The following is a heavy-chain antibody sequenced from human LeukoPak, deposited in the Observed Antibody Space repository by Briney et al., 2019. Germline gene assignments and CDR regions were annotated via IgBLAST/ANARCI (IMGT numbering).Heavy chain of an antibody. D-gene: IGHD2-2*01. CDR3: ARDGGYCTTSSCLTGFDP. CDR1: GYTFTGYY. Sequence: ASVKVSCKASGYTFTGYYMHWVRQAPGQGLEWMGWINPNSGGTNYAQKFQGRVTMTRDTSISTAYMELSRLRSDDTAVYYCARDGGYCTTSSCLTGFDPWGQGTLVTVSS. CDR2: INPNSGGT. V-gene: IGHV1-2*02. J-gene: IGHJ5*02.